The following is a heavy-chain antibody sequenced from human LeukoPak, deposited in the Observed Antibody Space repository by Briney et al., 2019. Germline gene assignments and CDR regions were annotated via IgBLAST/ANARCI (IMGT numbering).Heavy chain of an antibody. V-gene: IGHV4-59*01. CDR1: GGSISGYY. Sequence: SETLSLTCTVSGGSISGYYWNWIRQPPGKGLEWIGYIYYSGSTNYNPSLKSRVTISVDTSKNQFSLKLSSVTAADTAVYYCARDGEQGDWGQGTLVTVSS. J-gene: IGHJ4*02. CDR2: IYYSGST. D-gene: IGHD3-3*01. CDR3: ARDGEQGD.